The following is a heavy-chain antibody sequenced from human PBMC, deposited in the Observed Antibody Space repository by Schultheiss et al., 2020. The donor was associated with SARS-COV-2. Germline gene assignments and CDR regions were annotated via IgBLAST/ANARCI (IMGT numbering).Heavy chain of an antibody. CDR2: IASSGIT. V-gene: IGHV4-59*02. CDR1: GASVSNNC. J-gene: IGHJ6*02. CDR3: ARDRWDSYYYYGMDV. Sequence: SQTLSLTCTVSGASVSNNCWSWIRQPPGKGPQWIAFIASSGITNYNPSLKSRATISVDTSKNQFSLMLSSVTAADTAVYYCARDRWDSYYYYGMDVWGQGTTVTVSS. D-gene: IGHD1-26*01.